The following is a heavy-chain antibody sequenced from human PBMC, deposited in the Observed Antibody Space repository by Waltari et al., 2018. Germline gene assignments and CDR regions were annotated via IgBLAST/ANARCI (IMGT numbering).Heavy chain of an antibody. CDR1: GGTFSSYA. J-gene: IGHJ4*02. V-gene: IGHV1-69*05. CDR2: IIASLGTE. D-gene: IGHD6-6*01. CDR3: ARAGIAARAGPVAYGY. Sequence: QVQLVQSGAEVKKPGSSVKVSCKASGGTFSSYAISWVRQAPGQGLEWMGGIIASLGTENYAQKFQGRVTITTDESTSTAYMELSSLRSEDTAVYYCARAGIAARAGPVAYGYWGQGTLVTVSS.